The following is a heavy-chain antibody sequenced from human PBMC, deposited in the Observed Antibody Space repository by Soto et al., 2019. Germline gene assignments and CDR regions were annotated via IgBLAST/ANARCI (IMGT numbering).Heavy chain of an antibody. Sequence: QVKLVQSGPEVKKPGSSVKVSCTASGHTFSTFGINWVRQAPGQGLEWMGGIIPIFGTSNYAQKFQGRVTITADESSSTAYMDLSSLTSDDTAVYYCARDNPTITTNSLYHYYGMDVWGQGTTVTVSS. D-gene: IGHD4-4*01. V-gene: IGHV1-69*01. J-gene: IGHJ6*02. CDR3: ARDNPTITTNSLYHYYGMDV. CDR1: GHTFSTFG. CDR2: IIPIFGTS.